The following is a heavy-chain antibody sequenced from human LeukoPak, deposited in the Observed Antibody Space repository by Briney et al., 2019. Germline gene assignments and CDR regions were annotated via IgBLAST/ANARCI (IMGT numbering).Heavy chain of an antibody. J-gene: IGHJ4*02. D-gene: IGHD2-21*02. V-gene: IGHV1-2*02. CDR1: GYTFTGYY. CDR2: INPNSGGT. Sequence: ASVKVSCKASGYTFTGYYMHWVRQAPGQGLEWMGWINPNSGGTNYAQKFQGRVTMTRDTSISTAYMELSRLRSDDTAVYYCARDIFPYCGGDCYVDYWGQGTLVTVPS. CDR3: ARDIFPYCGGDCYVDY.